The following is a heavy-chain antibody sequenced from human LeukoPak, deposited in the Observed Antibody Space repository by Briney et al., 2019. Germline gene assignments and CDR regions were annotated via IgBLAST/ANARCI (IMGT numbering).Heavy chain of an antibody. CDR2: ISGSGGST. CDR1: GGPFSGYF. CDR3: AKAIYYYDSSGYYTTYYYYYYMDV. Sequence: ETLSLTCAVYGGPFSGYFWSWVRQAPGKGLEWVSAISGSGGSTYYADSVKGRFTISRDNSKNTLYLQMNSLRAEDTAVYYCAKAIYYYDSSGYYTTYYYYYYMDVWGKGTTVTVSS. J-gene: IGHJ6*03. V-gene: IGHV3-23*01. D-gene: IGHD3-22*01.